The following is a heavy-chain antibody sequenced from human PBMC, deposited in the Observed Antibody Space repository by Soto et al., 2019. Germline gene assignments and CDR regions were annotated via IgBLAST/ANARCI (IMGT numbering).Heavy chain of an antibody. V-gene: IGHV4-31*03. CDR1: GGSISSGGYY. Sequence: SETLSLTCTVSGGSISSGGYYWSWIRQHPGKGLEWIGYIYYSGSTYYNPSLKSRVTISVDTSKNQFSLKLSSVTAADTAVYYGARVFSGSNRFFDPWGQGTLVTVSS. CDR3: ARVFSGSNRFFDP. D-gene: IGHD6-13*01. J-gene: IGHJ5*02. CDR2: IYYSGST.